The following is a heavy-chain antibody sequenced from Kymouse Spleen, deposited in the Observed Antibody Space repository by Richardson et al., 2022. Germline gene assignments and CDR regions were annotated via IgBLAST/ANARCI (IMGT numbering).Heavy chain of an antibody. V-gene: IGHV4-59*01. Sequence: QVQLQESGPGLVKPSETLSLTCTVSGGSISSYYWSWIRQPPGKGLEWIGYIYYSGSTNYNPSLKSRVTISVDTSKNQFSLKLSSVTAADTAVYYCARGYSSSSGFDYWGQGTLVTVSS. CDR1: GGSISSYY. CDR3: ARGYSSSSGFDY. J-gene: IGHJ4*02. CDR2: IYYSGST. D-gene: IGHD6-6*01.